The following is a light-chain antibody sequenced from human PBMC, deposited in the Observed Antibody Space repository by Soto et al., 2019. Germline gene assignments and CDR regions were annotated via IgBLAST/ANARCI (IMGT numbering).Light chain of an antibody. CDR1: QSVSSN. Sequence: EIVLTQSPATLSLSPGEIATRSFRASQSVSSNLVWYQQKPGQAPRLLIYGASTRVTGIPARFSGSGSGTEFTLTISSLQSEDFAVYYCQQYHNWWTFGQGTKVDIK. CDR2: GAS. CDR3: QQYHNWWT. V-gene: IGKV3-15*01. J-gene: IGKJ1*01.